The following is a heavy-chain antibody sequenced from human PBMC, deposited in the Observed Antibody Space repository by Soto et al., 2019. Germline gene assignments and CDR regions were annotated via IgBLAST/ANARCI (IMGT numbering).Heavy chain of an antibody. CDR1: GGTFSSYA. CDR2: IIPIFGTA. CDR3: ARDEKTIKLGYSSGRPADYYYGMDV. Sequence: GASVKVSCKASGGTFSSYAISWVRQAPGQGLEWMGGIIPIFGTANYAQKFQGRVTITADESTSTAYMELSSLRSEDTAVYYCARDEKTIKLGYSSGRPADYYYGMDVWGQGTTVTVSS. D-gene: IGHD6-19*01. V-gene: IGHV1-69*13. J-gene: IGHJ6*02.